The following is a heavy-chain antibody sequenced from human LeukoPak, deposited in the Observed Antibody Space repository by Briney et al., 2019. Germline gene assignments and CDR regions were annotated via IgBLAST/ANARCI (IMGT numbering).Heavy chain of an antibody. CDR2: INPNSGET. D-gene: IGHD4-23*01. J-gene: IGHJ5*01. CDR1: GYTFTGAY. V-gene: IGHV1-2*02. Sequence: ASVKVSCKASGYTFTGAYMHWVRQAPGQGLDWVGWINPNSGETKFAPKFQGRVTMTRDTSLSTAFMDLGGLRSDDTAVYYCARVLFNSGYDSWGQGSLVTVSS. CDR3: ARVLFNSGYDS.